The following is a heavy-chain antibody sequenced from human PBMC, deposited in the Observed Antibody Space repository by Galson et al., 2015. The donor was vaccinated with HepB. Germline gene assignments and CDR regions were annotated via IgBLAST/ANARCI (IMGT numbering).Heavy chain of an antibody. CDR2: ISISGATI. CDR3: ARAALGWFDP. CDR1: GFSFSDYY. V-gene: IGHV3-11*01. J-gene: IGHJ5*02. D-gene: IGHD6-25*01. Sequence: LRLSCAASGFSFSDYYMTWIRQAPGKGLEWLSYISISGATIYYADSVRGRFTISRDNAKNSLYLKMNSLRAEDTALYYCARAALGWFDPWGQGTQVTVSS.